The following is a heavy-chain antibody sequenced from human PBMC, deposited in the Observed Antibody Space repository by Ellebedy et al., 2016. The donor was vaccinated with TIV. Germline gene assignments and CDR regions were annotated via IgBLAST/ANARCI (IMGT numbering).Heavy chain of an antibody. Sequence: PGGSLRLSCAASGFTVSSNYMSRVRQAPGKGLEWVSIIYSGGNTYYTDSVKGRFTISRDNSKNTMYLQMSSLRAEDTAVYYCASGDYGSSSPNFWGQGTLVTVSS. CDR1: GFTVSSNY. D-gene: IGHD6-6*01. CDR3: ASGDYGSSSPNF. J-gene: IGHJ4*02. CDR2: IYSGGNT. V-gene: IGHV3-53*01.